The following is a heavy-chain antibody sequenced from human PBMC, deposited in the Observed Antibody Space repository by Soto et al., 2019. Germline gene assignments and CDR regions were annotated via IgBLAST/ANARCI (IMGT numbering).Heavy chain of an antibody. D-gene: IGHD2-2*01. V-gene: IGHV3-9*01. CDR2: ISWNSGSI. Sequence: EVQLVESGGGLVQPGRSLRLSCAASGFTFDDYAMHWVRQAPGKGLEWVSGISWNSGSIGYAESVKGRFTISRDNDKNSLFLQMNSLRAEDTALYYCARKGYCTSTSCYVDYWGQGTLVTVSS. CDR1: GFTFDDYA. J-gene: IGHJ4*02. CDR3: ARKGYCTSTSCYVDY.